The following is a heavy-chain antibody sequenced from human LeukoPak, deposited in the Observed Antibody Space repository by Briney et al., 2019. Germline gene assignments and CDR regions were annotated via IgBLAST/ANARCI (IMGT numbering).Heavy chain of an antibody. V-gene: IGHV3-15*01. D-gene: IGHD5-12*01. Sequence: GGSLRLSCAASGFTFSNAWMSWVRQAPGKGLEWVGRIKSKTDGGTTDYAAPVKGRFTISRDDSKNTLYLQMNSLKTEDTAVYYCTELPKVARIGSGYWGQGTLVTVSS. J-gene: IGHJ4*02. CDR1: GFTFSNAW. CDR2: IKSKTDGGTT. CDR3: TELPKVARIGSGY.